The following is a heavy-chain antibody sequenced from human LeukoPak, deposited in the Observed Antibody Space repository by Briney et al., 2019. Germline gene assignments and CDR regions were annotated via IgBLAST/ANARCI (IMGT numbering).Heavy chain of an antibody. J-gene: IGHJ4*02. CDR1: GFTFSSYS. CDR2: ITSSSRYI. CDR3: ARDHYGDYGFDY. D-gene: IGHD4-17*01. Sequence: TTGGSLRLSCAASGFTFSSYSINWVRQAPGKGLEWVSSITSSSRYIYYAGSVKGRFTISRDNAKNSLYLQMNSLRAEDTAVYYCARDHYGDYGFDYWGQGTLVTVSS. V-gene: IGHV3-21*01.